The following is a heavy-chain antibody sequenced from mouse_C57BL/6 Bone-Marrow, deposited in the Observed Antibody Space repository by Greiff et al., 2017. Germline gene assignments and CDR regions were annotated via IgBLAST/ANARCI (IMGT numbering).Heavy chain of an antibody. V-gene: IGHV1-61*01. D-gene: IGHD1-1*01. CDR3: ARAILLRYHYYAMDY. CDR1: GYTFTSYW. J-gene: IGHJ4*01. CDR2: IYPSDSET. Sequence: VQLQQPGAELVRPGSSVKLSCKASGYTFTSYWMDWVKQRPGQGLEWIGNIYPSDSETHYNQKFKDKATLTVDKSSSTAYMQLSSLTSEDSAVYYCARAILLRYHYYAMDYWGQGTSVTVSS.